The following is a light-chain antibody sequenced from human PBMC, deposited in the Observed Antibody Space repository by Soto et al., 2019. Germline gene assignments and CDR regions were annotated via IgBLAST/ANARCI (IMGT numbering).Light chain of an antibody. Sequence: DFVMTQSADSLAVSLGEWATIKCRSSQSVLSTSNDRNYLAWFQQRPRQPPKLLISWASTRGSGVPERFSGSGSGTDFTLTISSLQAEDVAVYYCQQYYGYPLTFGGGTKVEIK. CDR1: QSVLSTSNDRNY. V-gene: IGKV4-1*01. CDR3: QQYYGYPLT. J-gene: IGKJ4*01. CDR2: WAS.